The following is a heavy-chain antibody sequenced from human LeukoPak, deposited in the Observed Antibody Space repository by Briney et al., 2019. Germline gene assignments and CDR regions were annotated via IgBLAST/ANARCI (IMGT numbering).Heavy chain of an antibody. D-gene: IGHD1-26*01. CDR2: IDIDGSST. J-gene: IGHJ4*02. CDR1: GFTFRNYW. V-gene: IGHV3-74*01. Sequence: GGSLRLSCVASGFTFRNYWMHWVRQAPGKGLVWVSRIDIDGSSTTYADSVKGRFTISRDNAKNTLFLQMNSLRAEDTAVYYCVRGSNYYFDYWGQGTLVTVSS. CDR3: VRGSNYYFDY.